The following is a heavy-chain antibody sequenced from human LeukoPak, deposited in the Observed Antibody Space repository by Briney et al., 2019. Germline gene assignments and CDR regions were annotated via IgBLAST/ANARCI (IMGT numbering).Heavy chain of an antibody. CDR3: ESGAGWESGY. J-gene: IGHJ4*02. Sequence: GGSLRLSCAVSGSTSSRNFMSWVRQTPEKGLEWVANIDQDGSEKNYVDSVKGRFTISRDNAKNSLFLQMNSLRAEDTAIYYCESGAGWESGYWDQGTLVTVSS. V-gene: IGHV3-7*01. D-gene: IGHD1-26*01. CDR1: GSTSSRNF. CDR2: IDQDGSEK.